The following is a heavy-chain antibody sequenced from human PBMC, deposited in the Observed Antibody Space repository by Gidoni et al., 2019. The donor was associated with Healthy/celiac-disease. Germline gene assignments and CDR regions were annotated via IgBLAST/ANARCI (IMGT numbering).Heavy chain of an antibody. CDR3: ARGGITGTAFDY. Sequence: QVQLQQWGAGLLKPSETLSLTCAVYGGSFSGYYWSWIRQPPGKGLAWIGEINHSGSTNYNPSLKSRVTISVDTSKNQFSLKLSSVTAADTAVYYCARGGITGTAFDYWGQGTLVTVSS. V-gene: IGHV4-34*01. D-gene: IGHD1-7*01. CDR1: GGSFSGYY. CDR2: INHSGST. J-gene: IGHJ4*02.